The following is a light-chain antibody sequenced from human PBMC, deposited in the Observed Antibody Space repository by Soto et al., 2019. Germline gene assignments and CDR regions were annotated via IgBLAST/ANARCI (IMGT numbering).Light chain of an antibody. Sequence: DIQMTQSPSSVSASVGDRVTIPCRASQGISSWLAWYQQKPGEAPKLLAYAASSLQSGVPSRFSGTRLGTGFTLNLPSLQPEESGGYFCQQADSFPFTFGPGTKV. J-gene: IGKJ3*01. CDR3: QQADSFPFT. CDR2: AAS. CDR1: QGISSW. V-gene: IGKV1-12*01.